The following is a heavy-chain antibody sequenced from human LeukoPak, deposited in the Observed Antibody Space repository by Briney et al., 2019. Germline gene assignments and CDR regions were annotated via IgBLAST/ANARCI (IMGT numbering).Heavy chain of an antibody. CDR3: ARVCGVLRFLEWLPYNWFDP. D-gene: IGHD3-3*01. CDR1: GGSISSGGYS. CDR2: INHSGST. J-gene: IGHJ5*02. Sequence: PSETLSLTCAVSGGSISSGGYSWSWIRQPPGKGLEWIGEINHSGSTNYNPSLKSRVTISVDTSKNQFSLKLSSVTAADTAVYYCARVCGVLRFLEWLPYNWFDPWGQGTLVTVSS. V-gene: IGHV4-34*01.